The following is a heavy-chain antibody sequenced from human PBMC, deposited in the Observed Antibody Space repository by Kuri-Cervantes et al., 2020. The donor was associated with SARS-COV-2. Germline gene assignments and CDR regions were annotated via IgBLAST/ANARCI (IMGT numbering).Heavy chain of an antibody. V-gene: IGHV4-39*01. D-gene: IGHD3-10*01. J-gene: IGHJ6*02. CDR3: ARQGTGYYGSGSYYYYYYGMDV. CDR1: GGSISSSSYY. CDR2: IYYSGST. Sequence: GSLRLSCTVSGGSISSSSYYWGWIRQPPGKGLEWIGSIYYSGSTYYNPSLESRVTISVDTSKNQFSLKLSSVTAADTAVYYCARQGTGYYGSGSYYYYYYGMDVWGQGTTVTVSS.